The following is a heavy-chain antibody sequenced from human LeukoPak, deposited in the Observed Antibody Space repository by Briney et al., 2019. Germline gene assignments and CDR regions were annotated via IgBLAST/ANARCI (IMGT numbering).Heavy chain of an antibody. D-gene: IGHD6-13*01. Sequence: SQTLSLICTVSGGSISSGSYYWSWIRQPPGKGLEWIGYIYYSGSTNYNPSLKSRVTISVDTSKNQFSLKLSSVTAADTAVYYCARENRSSWSKIDYWGQGTLVTVSS. CDR2: IYYSGST. V-gene: IGHV4-61*01. J-gene: IGHJ4*02. CDR3: ARENRSSWSKIDY. CDR1: GGSISSGSYY.